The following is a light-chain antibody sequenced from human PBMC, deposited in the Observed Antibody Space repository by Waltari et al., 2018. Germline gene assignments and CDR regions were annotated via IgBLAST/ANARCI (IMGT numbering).Light chain of an antibody. CDR1: SSDIGAYNY. V-gene: IGLV2-14*03. CDR3: SSYTSTSTPVV. Sequence: QSALTQPASVSGSPGRSITISCTGTSSDIGAYNYVSWYQQHPGKAPKLMIYDVSNRPAGVSNRFSGSNSGNTASRTISGLQADDEADYYCSSYTSTSTPVVFGGGTKLTVL. J-gene: IGLJ2*01. CDR2: DVS.